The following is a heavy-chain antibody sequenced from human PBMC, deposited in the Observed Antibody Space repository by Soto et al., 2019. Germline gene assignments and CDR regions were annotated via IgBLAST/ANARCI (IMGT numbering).Heavy chain of an antibody. Sequence: QVQLVQSGAEMKRPESSVKVSCEASGGPFTNYTLSWVRQAPGQGLEWMGWIIPVLNIAKYAQKFQDRINIPADKSTNPAYQEVSSLRSEDTAIYFCARAPTASAPFVFWGQGTLVTVSS. CDR1: GGPFTNYT. CDR2: IIPVLNIA. J-gene: IGHJ4*02. V-gene: IGHV1-69*02. CDR3: ARAPTASAPFVF. D-gene: IGHD2-21*02.